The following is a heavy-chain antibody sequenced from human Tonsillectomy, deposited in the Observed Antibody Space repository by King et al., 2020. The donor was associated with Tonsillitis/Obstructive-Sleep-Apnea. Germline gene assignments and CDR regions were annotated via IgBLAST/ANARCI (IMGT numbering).Heavy chain of an antibody. V-gene: IGHV4-59*01. D-gene: IGHD3-10*01. Sequence: QLQESGPGLVKPSETLSLTCTVSGGSISSYYWSWIRQPPGKGLEWIGYIYYSGSTNYNPSLKSRVTISLDTSKNQFSLKLSSVTAADTAVYYCARHYYGSGSYQRYFDYWGQGTLVTVSS. J-gene: IGHJ4*02. CDR3: ARHYYGSGSYQRYFDY. CDR2: IYYSGST. CDR1: GGSISSYY.